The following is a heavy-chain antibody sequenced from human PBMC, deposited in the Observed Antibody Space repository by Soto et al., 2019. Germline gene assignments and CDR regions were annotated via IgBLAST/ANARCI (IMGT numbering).Heavy chain of an antibody. CDR3: SRDPLFGAFDI. Sequence: GGSLRLSCAASGFTFTRFWMSWVRQAPGEGLEWVANINGDGSAQDYADSVKGRFAISRDNPKNSLYLQMNSLRADDTAVYYCSRDPLFGAFDIWGQGTMVTVSS. J-gene: IGHJ3*02. CDR1: GFTFTRFW. V-gene: IGHV3-7*03. CDR2: INGDGSAQ. D-gene: IGHD2-21*01.